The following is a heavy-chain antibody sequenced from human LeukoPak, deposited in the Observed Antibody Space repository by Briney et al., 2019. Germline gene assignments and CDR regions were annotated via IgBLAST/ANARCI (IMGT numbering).Heavy chain of an antibody. CDR3: TTDRRYSSGWYVDYYYYMDV. CDR1: GFTFSNAW. CDR2: IKSKTDGGTT. Sequence: GGSLRLSCAASGFTFSNAWMSWVRQARGKGREWVGCIKSKTDGGTTDYAAPVKGRFTISRDDSKNTLYLQMNSLKTEDTAVYYCTTDRRYSSGWYVDYYYYMDVWGKGTTVTVSS. J-gene: IGHJ6*03. D-gene: IGHD6-19*01. V-gene: IGHV3-15*01.